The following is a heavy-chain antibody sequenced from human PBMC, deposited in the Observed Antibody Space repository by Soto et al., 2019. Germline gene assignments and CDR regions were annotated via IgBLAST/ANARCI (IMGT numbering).Heavy chain of an antibody. J-gene: IGHJ2*01. Sequence: QVQLVQSGAEVKKPGSSVRVSCKASGGTFSSYAFSWLRQAPGRGLEWMGGIIPIFGTAKFAQRFQGRVTITADESTSTVYMELSSLSSEATAVYFGAREDDDYICETNWYFHLWGRGTLVTVSS. CDR1: GGTFSSYA. D-gene: IGHD3-16*01. CDR2: IIPIFGTA. V-gene: IGHV1-69*01. CDR3: AREDDDYICETNWYFHL.